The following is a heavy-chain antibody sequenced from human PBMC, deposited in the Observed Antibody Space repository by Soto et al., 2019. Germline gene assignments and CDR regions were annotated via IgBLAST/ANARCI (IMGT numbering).Heavy chain of an antibody. Sequence: EVQLVETGGGVIQRGGSLRLSCNASGFTVSSSYMSWVRQAPGMGLEWVAVIESGGSTHYAHSVKGRFTISRDNSKNMIYLQLLTLRAEDTAVYYCAKDLGPLRLLNYYFYGLDVWGQGTTVTVSS. CDR3: AKDLGPLRLLNYYFYGLDV. CDR2: IESGGST. D-gene: IGHD2-15*01. J-gene: IGHJ6*02. V-gene: IGHV3-53*02. CDR1: GFTVSSSY.